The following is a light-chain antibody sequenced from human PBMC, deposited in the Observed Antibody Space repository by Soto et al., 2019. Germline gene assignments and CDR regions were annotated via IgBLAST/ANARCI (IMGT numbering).Light chain of an antibody. V-gene: IGKV4-1*01. J-gene: IGKJ3*01. CDR3: QQYYSTPFT. CDR1: QSVLYSSNNKNY. Sequence: DIVMTQSPDSLAVSLGERATINCGPRQSVLYSSNNKNYLAWYQQKPGQPPKLLIYWASTRESGVPDRFSGSGSGTDFTLTISSLQAEDVAVYYCQQYYSTPFTFGPGTKVDIK. CDR2: WAS.